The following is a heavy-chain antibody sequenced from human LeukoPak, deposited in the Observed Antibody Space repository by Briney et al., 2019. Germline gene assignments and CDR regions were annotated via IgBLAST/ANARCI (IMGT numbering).Heavy chain of an antibody. D-gene: IGHD2-2*01. CDR3: ARLPRYCSSTSCFSVDY. J-gene: IGHJ4*02. CDR2: IYSGGST. CDR1: RFTVSSNY. V-gene: IGHV3-66*02. Sequence: PGGSLRLSCAASRFTVSSNYMSWVRQAPGKGLEWVSVIYSGGSTYYADSAKGRFTISRDNSKNTLYLRMNSLRAEDTAVYYCARLPRYCSSTSCFSVDYWGQGTLVTVSS.